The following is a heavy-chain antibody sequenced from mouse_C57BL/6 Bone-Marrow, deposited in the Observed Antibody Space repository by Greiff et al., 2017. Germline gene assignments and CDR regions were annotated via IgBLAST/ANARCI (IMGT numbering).Heavy chain of an antibody. V-gene: IGHV1-26*01. CDR3: ARWSHYYGSSLDY. D-gene: IGHD1-1*01. J-gene: IGHJ2*01. CDR1: GYTFTDYY. CDR2: INPNNGGT. Sequence: VQLQQPGAELVKPGASVKISCKASGYTFTDYYMNWVKQSHGKSLEWIGDINPNNGGTSYNQKFKGKATLTVDKSSSTAYMELRSLTSEDSAVYYCARWSHYYGSSLDYWGQGTTLTVSS.